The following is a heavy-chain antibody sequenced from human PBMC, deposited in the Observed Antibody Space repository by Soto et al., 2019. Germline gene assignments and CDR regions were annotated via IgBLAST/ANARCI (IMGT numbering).Heavy chain of an antibody. CDR1: GYTFTSYG. Sequence: ASVKVSCKASGYTFTSYGISWVRQAPGQRLEWMGWISAYNGNTNYAQKLQGRVTMTTDTSTSTAYMELRSLRSDDTAVYYCARDTMGGDYSDYPYYFDYWGQGTLVTVSS. CDR2: ISAYNGNT. D-gene: IGHD4-17*01. CDR3: ARDTMGGDYSDYPYYFDY. J-gene: IGHJ4*02. V-gene: IGHV1-18*01.